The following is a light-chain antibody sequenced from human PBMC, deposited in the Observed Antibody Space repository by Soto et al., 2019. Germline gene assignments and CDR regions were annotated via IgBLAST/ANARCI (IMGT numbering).Light chain of an antibody. J-gene: IGKJ1*01. CDR2: GAY. CDR3: QHYGTSVWT. CDR1: QCVSNSF. Sequence: EIMLTQSPGTLSLSPGERATLSCRASQCVSNSFLAWYQQKPGQAPRLLIYGAYIRSTAIPERFSGSGSGTDFTLTISRLKPEDFAIYLCQHYGTSVWTLGQGTKVEIK. V-gene: IGKV3-20*01.